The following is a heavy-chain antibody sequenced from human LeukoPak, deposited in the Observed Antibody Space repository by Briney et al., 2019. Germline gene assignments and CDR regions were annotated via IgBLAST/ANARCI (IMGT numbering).Heavy chain of an antibody. CDR3: ARHRSGGSQDDAFDI. CDR2: ISSSGSTI. V-gene: IGHV3-48*03. Sequence: GGSLRLSCAASGFTFSSYQMNWVRQAPGKGLEWVSYISSSGSTIYYADSVKGRFTISRQNAKNSLFLQMNSLRAEDTAVYYCARHRSGGSQDDAFDIWGQGTMVTVSS. J-gene: IGHJ3*02. D-gene: IGHD2-15*01. CDR1: GFTFSSYQ.